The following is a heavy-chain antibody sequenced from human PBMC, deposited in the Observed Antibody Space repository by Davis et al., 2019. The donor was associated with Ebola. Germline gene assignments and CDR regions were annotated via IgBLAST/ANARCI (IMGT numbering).Heavy chain of an antibody. V-gene: IGHV4-39*01. CDR3: ARHGLLWFGELYLSAYFDY. CDR1: AGSTSSRSSY. CDR2: IYYSGST. J-gene: IGHJ4*02. Sequence: MPPQTLSLTCTVSAGSTSSRSSYWGWLRQPPGKGLEWFGRIYYSGSTYYNPSLKSRVTISVDTSKNQFSLKLSSVTAADTAVYYCARHGLLWFGELYLSAYFDYWGQGTLVTVSS. D-gene: IGHD3-10*01.